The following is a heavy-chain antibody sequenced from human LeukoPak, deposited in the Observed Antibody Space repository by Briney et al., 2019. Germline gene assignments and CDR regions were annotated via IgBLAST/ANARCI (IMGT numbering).Heavy chain of an antibody. CDR3: ARETTVTTRHYYYSTFMDG. J-gene: IGHJ6*03. Sequence: ASVKVSCKASGYTLTSYYIHWLRQATGQGLEWLGWMNPNSGNTIYAQKFQGRVTMTRNTSISTAYMELSRLRSEDTAMYYCARETTVTTRHYYYSTFMDGGGKGSTVTV. CDR2: MNPNSGNT. V-gene: IGHV1-8*01. CDR1: GYTLTSYY. D-gene: IGHD4-17*01.